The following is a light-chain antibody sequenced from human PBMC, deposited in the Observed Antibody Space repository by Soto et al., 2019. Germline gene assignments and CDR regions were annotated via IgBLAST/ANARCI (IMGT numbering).Light chain of an antibody. CDR3: SSYTSSSTLGV. CDR2: DVS. V-gene: IGLV2-14*01. Sequence: QSALTHPASVSGSHLQSLTITCTGTSSDVGGYNYVSWYQQHPGKAPKLMIYDVSNRPSGVSNRFSGSKSGNTASLTISGLQAEDEADYYCSSYTSSSTLGVFGTGTKVTVL. J-gene: IGLJ1*01. CDR1: SSDVGGYNY.